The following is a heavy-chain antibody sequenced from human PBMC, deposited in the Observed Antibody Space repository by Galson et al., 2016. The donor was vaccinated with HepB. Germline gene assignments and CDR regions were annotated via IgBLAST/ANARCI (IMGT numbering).Heavy chain of an antibody. V-gene: IGHV3-30*18. J-gene: IGHJ2*01. Sequence: SLRLSCAASGFTFSNYGMYWVRQAPGKGPEWVALISYDGSHNNYVDSVKGRFTISREDSKNTVYLQMNSLRAEDTAVYYCAKEKQRDWYFDLWGRGTLVIVSS. CDR2: ISYDGSHN. CDR1: GFTFSNYG. D-gene: IGHD6-25*01. CDR3: AKEKQRDWYFDL.